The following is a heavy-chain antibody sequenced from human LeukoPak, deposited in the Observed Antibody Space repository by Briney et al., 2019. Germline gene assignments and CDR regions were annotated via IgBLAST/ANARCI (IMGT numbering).Heavy chain of an antibody. CDR3: GGGYGSSWSY. CDR1: GVSISGYY. CDR2: IYYSGSA. J-gene: IGHJ4*02. Sequence: SETLSLTCTVSGVSISGYYWSWIRQPPGKGLEWIGYIYYSGSASYNPSLKSRVTISVDTSKSQFSLKLSSVTAADTAVYARGGGYGSSWSYWGQGTLVTVSS. D-gene: IGHD6-13*01. V-gene: IGHV4-59*01.